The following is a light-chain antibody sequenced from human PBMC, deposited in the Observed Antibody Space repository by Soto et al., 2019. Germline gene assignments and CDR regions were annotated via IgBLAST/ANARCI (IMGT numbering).Light chain of an antibody. Sequence: EVGFTQSPPTLSLSKGERAILSCRASQSVSSYLAWYQQKPGQAPRLLIYDASNRATGIPARFSGSGSGTDFTLTISSLEAEDFAFYYCQQRSNWPRGLTFGGGTKVDI. CDR2: DAS. CDR1: QSVSSY. CDR3: QQRSNWPRGLT. J-gene: IGKJ4*01. V-gene: IGKV3-11*01.